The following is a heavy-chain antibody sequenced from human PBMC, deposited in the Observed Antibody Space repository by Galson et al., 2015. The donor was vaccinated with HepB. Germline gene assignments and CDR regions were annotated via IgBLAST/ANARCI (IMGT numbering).Heavy chain of an antibody. CDR2: IYYGSRK. J-gene: IGHJ4*02. CDR1: GFTFADHG. V-gene: IGHV3-33*08. CDR3: ARDDCSTTSCLAY. Sequence: SLRLSCAASGFTFADHGMLWVRQAPGKGLEWVATIYYGSRKYYTDSVKGRFIVSRDNYRNTVYLQMNSLRAEDTAVYYCARDDCSTTSCLAYWGQGTLVTVSS. D-gene: IGHD2-2*01.